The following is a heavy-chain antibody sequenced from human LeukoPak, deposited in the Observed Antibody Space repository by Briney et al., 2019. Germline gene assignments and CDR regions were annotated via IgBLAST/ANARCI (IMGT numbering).Heavy chain of an antibody. CDR2: IYYSGTT. J-gene: IGHJ4*02. D-gene: IGHD3-10*01. CDR3: ARDSDGNLDY. CDR1: GGSTSSHY. V-gene: IGHV4-59*11. Sequence: SETLSLTCTVFGGSTSSHYWSWIRQPPGKGLEWIGYIYYSGTTNYNPSLKSRVTISVDTSKNQFSLKLSSVTAADTAVYYCARDSDGNLDYWGQGTLVTVSS.